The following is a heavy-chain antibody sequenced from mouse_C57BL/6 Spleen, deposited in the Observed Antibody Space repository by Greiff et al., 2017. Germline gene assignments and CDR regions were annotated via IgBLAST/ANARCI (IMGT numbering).Heavy chain of an antibody. Sequence: QVQLQQPGAELVRPGSSVKLSCKASGYTFTSYWMDWVKQRPGQGLEWIGNIYPSDSETHYNQKFKDKATLTVDKSSSTAYMQRSSLTSEDSAVYYCARYYYGSSYGYFDVWGTGTTVTVSS. CDR1: GYTFTSYW. D-gene: IGHD1-1*01. CDR2: IYPSDSET. CDR3: ARYYYGSSYGYFDV. J-gene: IGHJ1*03. V-gene: IGHV1-61*01.